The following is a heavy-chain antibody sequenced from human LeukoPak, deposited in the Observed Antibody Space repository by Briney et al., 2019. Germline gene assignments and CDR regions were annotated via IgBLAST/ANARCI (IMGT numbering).Heavy chain of an antibody. V-gene: IGHV4-59*13. D-gene: IGHD2-2*01. CDR1: GGSISSYY. Sequence: SETLSLTCTVSGGSISSYYWSWIRQPPGKGLEWIGYIYYSGSTNYNPSLKSRVTISVDTSKNQFSLKLSSVTAADTAVCYCARVPKIVVPAAILYYYYYMDVWGKGTTVTVSS. CDR2: IYYSGST. CDR3: ARVPKIVVPAAILYYYYYMDV. J-gene: IGHJ6*03.